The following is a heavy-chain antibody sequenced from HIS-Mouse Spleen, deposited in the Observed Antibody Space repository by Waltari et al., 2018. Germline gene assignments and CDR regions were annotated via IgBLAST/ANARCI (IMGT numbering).Heavy chain of an antibody. J-gene: IGHJ3*02. CDR3: AAPGYSSSWYAFDI. D-gene: IGHD6-13*01. CDR1: GGSISSSSYY. Sequence: QLQLQESGPGLVKPSETLSLTCTVSGGSISSSSYYWGWIRQPPGKGLEWIGCIYYSGRTYYNPSLKSRVTISVDTSKNQFSLKLSSVTAADTAVYYCAAPGYSSSWYAFDIWGQGTMVTVSS. V-gene: IGHV4-39*07. CDR2: IYYSGRT.